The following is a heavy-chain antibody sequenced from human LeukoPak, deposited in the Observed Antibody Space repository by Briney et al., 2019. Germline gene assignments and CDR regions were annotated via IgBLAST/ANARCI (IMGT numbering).Heavy chain of an antibody. CDR2: ISSSSSYI. D-gene: IGHD2-15*01. CDR3: ARDMEGHCSGGSCTAFDS. V-gene: IGHV3-21*01. J-gene: IGHJ4*02. Sequence: GESLGLSCEASGFKFSGYSMNWVRQAPGKGLEWVSSISSSSSYIYYADSVKGRFTISRVNAKNALYLQIDSLRADDTAVYNCARDMEGHCSGGSCTAFDSWGPGTLVTVSS. CDR1: GFKFSGYS.